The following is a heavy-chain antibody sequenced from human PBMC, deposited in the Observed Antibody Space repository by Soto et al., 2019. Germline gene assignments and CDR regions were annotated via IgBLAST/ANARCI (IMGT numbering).Heavy chain of an antibody. J-gene: IGHJ6*03. CDR3: AGGSGGSGSRYYMDL. D-gene: IGHD2-15*01. Sequence: QVQLVQSGAEVKKPGASVKVSCKAPGYTFTSYAMHWVRQAPGQRLEWMGWINAGNGNTKYSQKFQGRVTITRDTSASTAYMELRRLRSEDTAVYYCAGGSGGSGSRYYMDLWGKGTTVTGSS. CDR2: INAGNGNT. CDR1: GYTFTSYA. V-gene: IGHV1-3*01.